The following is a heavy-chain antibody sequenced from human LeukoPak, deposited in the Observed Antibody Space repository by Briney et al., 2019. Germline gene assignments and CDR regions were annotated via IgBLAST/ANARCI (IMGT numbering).Heavy chain of an antibody. CDR3: ARARGTTPNYFDS. D-gene: IGHD3-16*01. CDR2: IWYDGSNK. Sequence: GGSLRLSCAASGFTFNGYGMHWLRQAPGKGLEWVALIWYDGSNKYYADSVKGRFTISRDNSKNALNLQMNRLGAEDTAVYYCARARGTTPNYFDSWGQGTLVTVSS. J-gene: IGHJ4*02. CDR1: GFTFNGYG. V-gene: IGHV3-33*01.